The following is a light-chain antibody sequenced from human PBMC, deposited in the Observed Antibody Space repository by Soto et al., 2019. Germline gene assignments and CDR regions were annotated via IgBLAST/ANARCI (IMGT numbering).Light chain of an antibody. Sequence: EIVLTQSPATLSLSPGERATLSCRASQSVSSYLAWYQQKPGQAPRLLIYDASNRATGIPARFSGSGSGTDFTLTISSLEPEDFAVYXCQQRSNWPPYTFGQGTKLEIK. CDR3: QQRSNWPPYT. J-gene: IGKJ2*01. CDR1: QSVSSY. V-gene: IGKV3-11*01. CDR2: DAS.